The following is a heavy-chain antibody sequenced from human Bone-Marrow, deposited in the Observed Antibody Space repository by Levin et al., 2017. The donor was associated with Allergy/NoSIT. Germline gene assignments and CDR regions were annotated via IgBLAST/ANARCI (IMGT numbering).Heavy chain of an antibody. Sequence: PSETLSLTCTVSGGSISSSSYYWGWIRQPPGKGLEWIGSIYYSGSTYYNPSLKSRVTISVDTSKNQFSLKLSSVTAADTAVYYCARHTPPYYDILTGSDTHFDYWGQGTLVTVSS. D-gene: IGHD3-9*01. CDR2: IYYSGST. CDR1: GGSISSSSYY. V-gene: IGHV4-39*01. CDR3: ARHTPPYYDILTGSDTHFDY. J-gene: IGHJ4*02.